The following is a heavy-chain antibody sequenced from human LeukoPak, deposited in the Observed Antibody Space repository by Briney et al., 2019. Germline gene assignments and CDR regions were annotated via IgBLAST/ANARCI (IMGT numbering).Heavy chain of an antibody. V-gene: IGHV1-18*03. CDR3: ARGVRGSKKLDY. D-gene: IGHD1-26*01. J-gene: IGHJ4*02. Sequence: ASVKVSRKASGYVFSSFGVCWVRQAPGQGLEWMGWSGAYIGNTNYAQKFQGRLTMTTDASMSIAYMELRSLRSDDMAVYYCARGVRGSKKLDYWGQGTLVTVSS. CDR2: SGAYIGNT. CDR1: GYVFSSFG.